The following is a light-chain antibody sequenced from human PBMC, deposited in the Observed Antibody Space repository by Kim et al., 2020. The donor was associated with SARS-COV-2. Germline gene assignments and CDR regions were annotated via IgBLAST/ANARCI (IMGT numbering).Light chain of an antibody. CDR3: QQRTTWLT. CDR2: DAS. J-gene: IGKJ4*01. Sequence: SLSPGERVTRSCRAGQSVSSYLAWYQHKPGQAPRLLIYDASTRAPGIPARFSGSWSGTDFTLTISSLEPDDFAVYYCQQRTTWLTFGGGTKVDIK. CDR1: QSVSSY. V-gene: IGKV3-11*01.